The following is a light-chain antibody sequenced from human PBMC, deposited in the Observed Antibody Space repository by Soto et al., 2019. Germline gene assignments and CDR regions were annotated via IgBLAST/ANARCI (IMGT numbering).Light chain of an antibody. CDR2: EVS. J-gene: IGLJ1*01. Sequence: HSALTQPASVSGSPGQSITISCTGTSSDVGGYNYVSWYQQHPGKAPKLMIYEVSNRPSGVSNRFSGSKSGNTASLTISGLQAEDEADYYCSSYTSSTTLVFGIGTKLTVL. CDR1: SSDVGGYNY. CDR3: SSYTSSTTLV. V-gene: IGLV2-14*01.